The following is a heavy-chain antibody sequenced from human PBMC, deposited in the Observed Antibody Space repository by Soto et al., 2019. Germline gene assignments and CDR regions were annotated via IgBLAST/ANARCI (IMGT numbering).Heavy chain of an antibody. CDR1: GGTISRYS. D-gene: IGHD2-2*01. CDR2: VIPIFGIP. CDR3: AREDRDRETGLVPAAIDGMDV. V-gene: IGHV1-69*08. J-gene: IGHJ6*02. Sequence: QVQLVESGAEVKKPGSSVKVSCKASGGTISRYSITWVRQAPGHGLEWIGRVIPIFGIPTYAQKFQGRSTITAAESTTTAYMELSSLRSDDTAVYYCAREDRDRETGLVPAAIDGMDVWGQGTTVTVSS.